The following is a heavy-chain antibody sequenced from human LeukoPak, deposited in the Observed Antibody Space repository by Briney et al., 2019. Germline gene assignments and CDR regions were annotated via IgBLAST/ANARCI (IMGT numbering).Heavy chain of an antibody. J-gene: IGHJ6*03. CDR3: AKGLFYYYYMDV. CDR1: GFTFSSYA. Sequence: GGSLRLSCAASGFTFSSYAMSWVRQAPGKGLEWVSAISGSGGSTYYADSVKGRFTISRDNSKNTLYLQMNSLRAEDTAVYHCAKGLFYYYYMDVWGKGTTVTVSS. V-gene: IGHV3-23*01. D-gene: IGHD3-16*01. CDR2: ISGSGGST.